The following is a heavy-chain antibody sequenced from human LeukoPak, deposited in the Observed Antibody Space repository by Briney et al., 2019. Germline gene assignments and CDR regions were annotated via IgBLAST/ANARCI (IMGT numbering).Heavy chain of an antibody. CDR2: ITSSSSYI. J-gene: IGHJ4*02. D-gene: IGHD7-27*01. CDR1: GFSFSTNT. V-gene: IGHV3-21*04. CDR3: ARNWVYYFDY. Sequence: GGSLRLSCAASGFSFSTNTMNWVRQAPGKGLEWVSSITSSSSYIYYADSVKGRFTISRDNAENSLYLQMNGLRAEDTAVYYCARNWVYYFDYWGQGTLVTVSS.